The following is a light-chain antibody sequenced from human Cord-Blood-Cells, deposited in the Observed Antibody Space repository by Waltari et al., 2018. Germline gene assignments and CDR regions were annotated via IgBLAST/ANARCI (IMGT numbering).Light chain of an antibody. Sequence: EIVMTQSPATLSVSPGERATLSCRASQSVSSNLAWYQQKPGQAPSLLIYVASTRATGIPARFSGSGSGTEFTLTISSLQSEDFAVYYCQQYNNWPRTFGQGTKVEIK. V-gene: IGKV3-15*01. CDR3: QQYNNWPRT. J-gene: IGKJ1*01. CDR2: VAS. CDR1: QSVSSN.